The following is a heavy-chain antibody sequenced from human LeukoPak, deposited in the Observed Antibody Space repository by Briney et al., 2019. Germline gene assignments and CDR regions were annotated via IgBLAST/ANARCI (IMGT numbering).Heavy chain of an antibody. CDR1: GYIFTKYY. CDR2: INPNSVGT. Sequence: ASVKVSCKASGYIFTKYYIHWVRQAPGQGLEWMGRINPNSVGTNSTQIFQGTVTMTRDTSIRTAYMELRSLRSDDTAVYYCAREGGYYGSGSYSHDYWGQGTLVTVSS. V-gene: IGHV1-2*06. J-gene: IGHJ4*02. CDR3: AREGGYYGSGSYSHDY. D-gene: IGHD3-10*01.